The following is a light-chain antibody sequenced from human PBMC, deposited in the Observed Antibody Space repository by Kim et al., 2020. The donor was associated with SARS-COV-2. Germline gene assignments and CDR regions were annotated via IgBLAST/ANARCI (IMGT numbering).Light chain of an antibody. J-gene: IGLJ2*01. Sequence: GQSVTISSTRTLSDVGGYNYVSWYQQHPGKAPKLMIYEVSKRPSGVPDRFSGSKSGNTASLTVSGLQAEDEADYYCSSYAGSNNVVFGGGTQLTVL. CDR1: LSDVGGYNY. V-gene: IGLV2-8*01. CDR2: EVS. CDR3: SSYAGSNNVV.